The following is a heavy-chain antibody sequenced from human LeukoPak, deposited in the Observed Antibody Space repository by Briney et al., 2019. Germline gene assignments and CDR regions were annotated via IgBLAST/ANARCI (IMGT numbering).Heavy chain of an antibody. J-gene: IGHJ4*02. CDR2: IYYSGST. CDR1: GGSISSSSYY. V-gene: IGHV4-39*01. CDR3: ARRESIDYGSGSYDN. Sequence: PSETLSLTCTVSGGSISSSSYYWGWIRQPPGKGLEWIGSIYYSGSTYYNPSLKSRVTISVDTSKNQFSLKLSSVTAADTAVYYCARRESIDYGSGSYDNWGQGTLVTVSS. D-gene: IGHD3-10*01.